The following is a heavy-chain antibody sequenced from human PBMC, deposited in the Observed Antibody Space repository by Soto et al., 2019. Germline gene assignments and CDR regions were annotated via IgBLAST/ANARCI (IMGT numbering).Heavy chain of an antibody. CDR3: ARASGESYPGSRVFVS. Sequence: GGSLRLSCAASGFAFSNNAMSWVRQAPGKGLELVSIVTNTGGDKLYADSVKGRFIISRDNSKSTLYLQMNSLRAEDSAIYYCARASGESYPGSRVFVSWGQGTRVTVSS. CDR2: VTNTGGDK. J-gene: IGHJ4*02. CDR1: GFAFSNNA. V-gene: IGHV3-23*01. D-gene: IGHD3-10*01.